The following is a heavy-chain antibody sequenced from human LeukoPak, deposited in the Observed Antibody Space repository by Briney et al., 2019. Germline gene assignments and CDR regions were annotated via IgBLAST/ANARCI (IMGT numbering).Heavy chain of an antibody. D-gene: IGHD1-1*01. V-gene: IGHV4-34*01. CDR1: GGSFSGYY. CDR3: AGAIPDDDKKNFDY. J-gene: IGHJ4*02. CDR2: INHSGST. Sequence: SETLSLTCAVYGGSFSGYYWSWIRQPPGKGLEWIGEINHSGSTNYNPSLKSRVTISVDTSKNQFSLKLSSVTAADTAVYYCAGAIPDDDKKNFDYWGQGTLVTVSS.